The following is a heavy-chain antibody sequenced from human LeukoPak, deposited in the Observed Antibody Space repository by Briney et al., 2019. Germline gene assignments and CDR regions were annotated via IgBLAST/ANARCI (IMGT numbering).Heavy chain of an antibody. CDR3: ARQNTGQLDY. CDR2: INAKSGDT. Sequence: ASVKVSCKASGYTFTDYYMHWVRQAPGQGLEWMGCINAKSGDTKYAQKFQARVTMTRDTSITTTYMEVSRLSSDDTAVYYCARQNTGQLDYWGQGTLVTVSS. J-gene: IGHJ4*02. CDR1: GYTFTDYY. D-gene: IGHD2-8*02. V-gene: IGHV1-2*02.